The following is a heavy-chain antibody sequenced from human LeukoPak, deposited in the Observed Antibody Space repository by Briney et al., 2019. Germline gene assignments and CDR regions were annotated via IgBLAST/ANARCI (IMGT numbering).Heavy chain of an antibody. CDR3: AKADYGDPNWDY. Sequence: PGGSLRLSCAASGFTFSSYDIHWVRQAPGKGLEWVAFIRYDGSKKYYADSVKGRFTISRDNSKNTLYLQMNSLRAEDTAVYYCAKADYGDPNWDYWGQGTLVTVSS. J-gene: IGHJ4*02. CDR1: GFTFSSYD. V-gene: IGHV3-30*02. D-gene: IGHD4-17*01. CDR2: IRYDGSKK.